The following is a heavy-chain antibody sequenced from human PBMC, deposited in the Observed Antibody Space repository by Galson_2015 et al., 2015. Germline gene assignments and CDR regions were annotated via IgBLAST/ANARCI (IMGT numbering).Heavy chain of an antibody. CDR1: GYTFSSYA. D-gene: IGHD1/OR15-1a*01. CDR3: ARDPNKHFGY. CDR2: ISYDGSNK. V-gene: IGHV3-30*03. J-gene: IGHJ4*02. Sequence: SLRLSCEASGYTFSSYAMHWVRQAPGKGLEWVSFISYDGSNKFYADSVKGRFTISRDTSKDTLYMQMNSLRPEDTAVYYCARDPNKHFGYWGQGTLVTVSS.